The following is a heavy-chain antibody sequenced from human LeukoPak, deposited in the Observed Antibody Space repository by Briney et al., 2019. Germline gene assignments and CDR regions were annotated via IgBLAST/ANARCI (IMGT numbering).Heavy chain of an antibody. Sequence: GASVKVSCKASGGTFSSYAISWVRQAPGQGLEWMGGIIPIFGTANYAQKFQGRVTITADKSTSTAYMELSSLRSEDTAVYYCARDGTIQCSSSSHPLDPWGQGTLVTVSS. CDR3: ARDGTIQCSSSSHPLDP. D-gene: IGHD6-6*01. CDR2: IIPIFGTA. CDR1: GGTFSSYA. J-gene: IGHJ5*02. V-gene: IGHV1-69*06.